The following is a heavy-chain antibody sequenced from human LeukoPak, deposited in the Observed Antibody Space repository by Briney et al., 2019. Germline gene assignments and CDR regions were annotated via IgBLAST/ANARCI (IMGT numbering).Heavy chain of an antibody. CDR2: ISSSSGTI. Sequence: GGSLRLSCAASGFTFSSYSMNWVRQAPGKGLEWLSYISSSSGTIYYADSVKGRFTISRDNSKNTLYLQMNSLRAEDTAVYYCAKASTGSGDKHFDYWGQGTLVTVSS. V-gene: IGHV3-48*01. D-gene: IGHD3-10*01. J-gene: IGHJ4*02. CDR1: GFTFSSYS. CDR3: AKASTGSGDKHFDY.